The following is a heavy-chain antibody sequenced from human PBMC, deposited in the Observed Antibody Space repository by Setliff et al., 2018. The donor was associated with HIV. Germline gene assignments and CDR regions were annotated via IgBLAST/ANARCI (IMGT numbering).Heavy chain of an antibody. CDR2: VYYSGST. CDR3: ARTKPGTSFGVVVFDC. J-gene: IGHJ4*02. V-gene: IGHV4-39*01. CDR1: GGSISSGGPGYY. Sequence: TSETLSLTCTVSGGSISSGGPGYYWGWVSQPPGGGLEWIGSVYYSGSTNYNPSLRRRVTISVDTSKNQLSLRVTSMTAADTAVYYCARTKPGTSFGVVVFDCWGQGKMVTVSS. D-gene: IGHD3-3*01.